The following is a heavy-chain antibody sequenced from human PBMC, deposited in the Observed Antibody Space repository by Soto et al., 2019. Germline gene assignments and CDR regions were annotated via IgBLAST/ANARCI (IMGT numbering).Heavy chain of an antibody. J-gene: IGHJ4*02. CDR1: GFSFSNYG. V-gene: IGHV3-30*18. D-gene: IGHD1-26*01. Sequence: QVQLVESGGGVVQPGRSLRLSCAASGFSFSNYGIHWVRQAPGKGLEWVALISYDGSNKNYADSVKGRFTISRDNSKNTLYLQMNSLRVEDTAVYYCAKDSSSGSIDYWGQGTLVTVSS. CDR2: ISYDGSNK. CDR3: AKDSSSGSIDY.